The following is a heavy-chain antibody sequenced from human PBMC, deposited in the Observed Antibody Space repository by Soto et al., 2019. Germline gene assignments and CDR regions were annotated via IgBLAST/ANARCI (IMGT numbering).Heavy chain of an antibody. CDR3: ARDISYDHDDSGYFNCDY. CDR1: GYTFNGYG. Sequence: QVQLVQSGAEVKRPGASVKVSCRVAGYTFNGYGISWMRQAPGQVLEWMGWVSGNNGDKKYVEKYQGRVTMTIDTSTSTAYMELRSLRSDDKAVYYCARDISYDHDDSGYFNCDYWGQGTLVTVSP. D-gene: IGHD3-22*01. CDR2: VSGNNGDK. V-gene: IGHV1-18*01. J-gene: IGHJ4*02.